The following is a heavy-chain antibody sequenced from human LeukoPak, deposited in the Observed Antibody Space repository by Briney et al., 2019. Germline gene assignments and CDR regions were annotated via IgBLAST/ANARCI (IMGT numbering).Heavy chain of an antibody. J-gene: IGHJ4*02. D-gene: IGHD1-26*01. CDR3: GRDREVGATGYYFDY. CDR1: GGSFSGYY. V-gene: IGHV4-4*07. CDR2: IYTSGST. Sequence: SETLSLTCAVYGGSFSGYYWSWIRQPAGKGLEWIGRIYTSGSTTCNSSLKSRVTISLDTSKNHFSLRLSSVTAADTAVYYCGRDREVGATGYYFDYWGQGTLVTVSS.